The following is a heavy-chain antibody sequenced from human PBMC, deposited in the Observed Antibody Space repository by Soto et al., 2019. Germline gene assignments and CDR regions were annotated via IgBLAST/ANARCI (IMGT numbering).Heavy chain of an antibody. CDR2: ITTTGRNT. V-gene: IGHV3-23*01. CDR3: ARGAAAAGTDWFDA. Sequence: EMQLLESGGGLVQPGGSLRLSCAASGFTFISYGMTWVRQAPGKGLEWVSGITTTGRNTYYAESVKGRFTISRDNSKNVVYLQMTSLIAEETAVYYCARGAAAAGTDWFDAWGQGTLVIVSS. CDR1: GFTFISYG. J-gene: IGHJ5*02. D-gene: IGHD6-13*01.